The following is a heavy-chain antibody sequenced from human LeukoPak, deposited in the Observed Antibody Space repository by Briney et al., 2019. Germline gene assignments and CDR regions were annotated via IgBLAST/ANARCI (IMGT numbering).Heavy chain of an antibody. V-gene: IGHV4-31*03. D-gene: IGHD3-16*01. CDR2: IYYSGNT. Sequence: SQTLSLTCTVSGGSISSGGYYWSWIRQHPGKGLEWIGYIYYSGNTNYNPSLKSRVSISVDTSKNQFSLQLSSVTAADTAVYYCAGPGGAFDYWGQGTLVTVSS. CDR1: GGSISSGGYY. J-gene: IGHJ4*02. CDR3: AGPGGAFDY.